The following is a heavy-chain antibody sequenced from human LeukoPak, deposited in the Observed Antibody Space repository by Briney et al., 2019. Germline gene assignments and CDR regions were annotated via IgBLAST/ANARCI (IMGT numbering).Heavy chain of an antibody. CDR1: GFTFSSYA. D-gene: IGHD6-19*01. CDR3: ARGPPIAVAGPGYY. CDR2: ISYDGSNK. V-gene: IGHV3-30*04. J-gene: IGHJ4*02. Sequence: GGALRLSCGASGFTFSSYAMHWVRRAPGKGLEWVAVISYDGSNKYYADSVKGRFTISRDNSKNTLYLQMNSLRAEDTAVYYCARGPPIAVAGPGYYWGQGTLVTVSS.